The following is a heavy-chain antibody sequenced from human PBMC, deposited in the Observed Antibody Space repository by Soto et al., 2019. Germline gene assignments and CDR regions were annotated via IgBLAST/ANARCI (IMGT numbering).Heavy chain of an antibody. J-gene: IGHJ4*02. CDR2: IYHSGST. V-gene: IGHV4-30-2*01. CDR3: ARGVKYYYDSSGYYYFDY. D-gene: IGHD3-22*01. Sequence: TLSLTCAVSGGSISSGGYSWSWIRQPPGKGLEWIGYIYHSGSTYYNPSLKSRVTISVDRSKNQFSLKLSSVTAADTAVYYCARGVKYYYDSSGYYYFDYWGQGTLVTVSS. CDR1: GGSISSGGYS.